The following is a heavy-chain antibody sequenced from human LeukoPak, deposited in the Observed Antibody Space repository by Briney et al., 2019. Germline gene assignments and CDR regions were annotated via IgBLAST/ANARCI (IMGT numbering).Heavy chain of an antibody. Sequence: GGSLRLSCAASGFTFSNYWMHWGRQAPGKGLGLVSRINSDGSSTHYADSVKGRFTISRDNAKNTLYLQINSLRAEDTAVYYCPRMQPPSWFDPWGQGTLVTVSS. CDR1: GFTFSNYW. V-gene: IGHV3-74*01. CDR2: INSDGSST. CDR3: PRMQPPSWFDP. J-gene: IGHJ5*02. D-gene: IGHD6-13*01.